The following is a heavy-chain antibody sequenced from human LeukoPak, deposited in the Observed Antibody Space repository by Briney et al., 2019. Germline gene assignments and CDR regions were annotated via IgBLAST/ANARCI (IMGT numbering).Heavy chain of an antibody. CDR3: ARSPDSDCGGDCYPFQGGNWFDP. Sequence: PSETLSLTCTVSGGSISSYYWSWIRQPPGKGLEWIGYIYYSGSTNYNPSLKSRVTISVDTSKNQFSLKLSSVTAADTAVYYCARSPDSDCGGDCYPFQGGNWFDPWGQGTLVTVSS. CDR1: GGSISSYY. D-gene: IGHD2-21*02. V-gene: IGHV4-59*01. CDR2: IYYSGST. J-gene: IGHJ5*02.